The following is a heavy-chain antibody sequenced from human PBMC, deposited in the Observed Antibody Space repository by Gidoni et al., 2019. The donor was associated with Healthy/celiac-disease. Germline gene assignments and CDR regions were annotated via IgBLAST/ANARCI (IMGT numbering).Heavy chain of an antibody. V-gene: IGHV4-30-4*01. J-gene: IGHJ4*02. CDR3: ARDVEG. D-gene: IGHD2-21*01. Sequence: QVQLQESGPGLVKPSQTLSLTCTVSGGSISSGDYYWSWIRQPPGKGLAGSGYFSFRGSTYNNPPVKSRLTISENTSKNQYSRKRSSGYADNTAVDDGARDVEGWGQGTLVTVSS. CDR2: FSFRGST. CDR1: GGSISSGDYY.